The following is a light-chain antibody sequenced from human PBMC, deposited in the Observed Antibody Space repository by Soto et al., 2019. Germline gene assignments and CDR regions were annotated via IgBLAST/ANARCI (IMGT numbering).Light chain of an antibody. CDR2: DAS. V-gene: IGKV3-11*01. CDR3: QQRSNWPLT. CDR1: QSVSSY. J-gene: IGKJ4*01. Sequence: EIVLTQSPATLSLSPGERATLSCRASQSVSSYLAWYQQKPGQAPRLLIYDASNRATGIPARFSGSGSGTDFTLTISSLEPEDFAVYYRQQRSNWPLTFGGGTKEEIK.